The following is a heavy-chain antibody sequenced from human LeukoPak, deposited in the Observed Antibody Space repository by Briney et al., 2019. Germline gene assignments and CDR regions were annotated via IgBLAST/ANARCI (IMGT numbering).Heavy chain of an antibody. V-gene: IGHV3-49*03. D-gene: IGHD2-15*01. Sequence: GRSLRLSCAASGFPFGDFAMNWFRQAPGKGLEWVGFIRSQAYGGTTEYAASVRGRFTILRDDSRSIAYLQMNSLKTEDTAVYYCTREDGGSDYYYYYMDVWGKGTTVTVSS. CDR3: TREDGGSDYYYYYMDV. CDR2: IRSQAYGGTT. CDR1: GFPFGDFA. J-gene: IGHJ6*03.